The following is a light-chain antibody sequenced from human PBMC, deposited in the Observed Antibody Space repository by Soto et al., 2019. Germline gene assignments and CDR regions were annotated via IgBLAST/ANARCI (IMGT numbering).Light chain of an antibody. Sequence: EIVMTQSPATLSVSGGGTATLSCRASQIVSSNLAWYQQKPGQAPRLLIYGASTRATGSPARFSGSGSGTEFTLTISSLQSEDFAVYYCQQYNNWPPWTFGQGTKVDIK. V-gene: IGKV3-15*01. CDR3: QQYNNWPPWT. CDR2: GAS. CDR1: QIVSSN. J-gene: IGKJ1*01.